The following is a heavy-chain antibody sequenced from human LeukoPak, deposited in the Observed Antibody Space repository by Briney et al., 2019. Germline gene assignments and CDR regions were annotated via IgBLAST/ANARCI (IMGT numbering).Heavy chain of an antibody. Sequence: GASVKVSCKASGYTFTGYYMHWVRQAPGQGLEWMGWINPNSGGTNYAQKFQGRVTMTRDMSTSTVYMELSSLRSEDTAVYYCARAQAADDAFDIWGQGTMVTVSS. CDR2: INPNSGGT. V-gene: IGHV1-2*02. D-gene: IGHD6-25*01. CDR3: ARAQAADDAFDI. J-gene: IGHJ3*02. CDR1: GYTFTGYY.